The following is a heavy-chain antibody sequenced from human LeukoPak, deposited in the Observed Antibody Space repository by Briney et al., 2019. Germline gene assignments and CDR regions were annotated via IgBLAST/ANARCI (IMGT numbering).Heavy chain of an antibody. CDR3: ARGRGGSYLAFDY. CDR2: IYYSGST. D-gene: IGHD1-26*01. J-gene: IGHJ4*02. CDR1: GGSISSSSYY. V-gene: IGHV4-39*07. Sequence: SETLSLTCTVSGGSISSSSYYWGWIRQPPGKGLEWIGSIYYSGSTYYNPSLKSRVTISVDTSKNQFSLKLSSVTAADTAVYYCARGRGGSYLAFDYWGQGTLVTVSS.